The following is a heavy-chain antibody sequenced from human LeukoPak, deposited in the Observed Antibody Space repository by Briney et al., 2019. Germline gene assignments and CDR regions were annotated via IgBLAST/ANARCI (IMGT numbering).Heavy chain of an antibody. CDR1: GYTFTDYY. CDR3: ATGERLVPAAMWFDY. V-gene: IGHV1-2*02. D-gene: IGHD2-2*01. Sequence: ASVKVSCRASGYTFTDYYMHWVRQAPGQGLEWMGWINPKSGGRSYAQRFQGRVTMTRDTSISTAYMELSRLRSDDTAVYYCATGERLVPAAMWFDYWGQGTLVTVSS. J-gene: IGHJ4*02. CDR2: INPKSGGR.